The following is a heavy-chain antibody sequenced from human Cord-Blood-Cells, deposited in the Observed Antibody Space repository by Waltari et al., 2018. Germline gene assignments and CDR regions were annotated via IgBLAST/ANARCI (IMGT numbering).Heavy chain of an antibody. J-gene: IGHJ5*02. V-gene: IGHV1-2*02. CDR3: ARGVVSGSYWFDP. D-gene: IGHD1-26*01. CDR1: GYTFTGYY. CDR2: INPNRGGT. Sequence: QVQLVQSGAEVKKPGASVKVSCKASGYTFTGYYMHWVRQAPGQGLEWRGWINPNRGGTNYAQKFQGRVTMTRDTSISTAYMELSRLRSDDTAVYYCARGVVSGSYWFDPWGQGTLVTVSS.